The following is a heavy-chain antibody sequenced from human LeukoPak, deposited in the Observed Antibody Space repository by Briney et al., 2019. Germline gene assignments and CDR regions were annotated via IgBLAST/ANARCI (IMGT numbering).Heavy chain of an antibody. CDR1: GYSFTSYW. V-gene: IGHV5-51*01. Sequence: GESLKISCKGSGYSFTSYWIGWVRQMPGKGLGWMGIIYPGDSDNRYSPSFQGQVTIYADRTISTAYLQWISLKASDTAMYYWARHKIGYCSSTSCYSVNWFDPWGQGTMVTVSS. J-gene: IGHJ5*02. D-gene: IGHD2-2*02. CDR3: ARHKIGYCSSTSCYSVNWFDP. CDR2: IYPGDSDN.